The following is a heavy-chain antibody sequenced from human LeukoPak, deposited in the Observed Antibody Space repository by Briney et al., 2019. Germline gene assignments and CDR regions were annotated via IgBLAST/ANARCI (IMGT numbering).Heavy chain of an antibody. CDR2: ISAYNGNT. CDR3: ARDHHRGVRFLEWLPKPLFDY. CDR1: GSTFTSYG. D-gene: IGHD3-3*01. V-gene: IGHV1-18*01. Sequence: GASVKVSCKASGSTFTSYGISWVRQAPGQGLEWMGWISAYNGNTNYAQKLQGRVTMTTDTSTSTAYMELRSLRSDDTAVYYCARDHHRGVRFLEWLPKPLFDYWGQGTLVTVSS. J-gene: IGHJ4*02.